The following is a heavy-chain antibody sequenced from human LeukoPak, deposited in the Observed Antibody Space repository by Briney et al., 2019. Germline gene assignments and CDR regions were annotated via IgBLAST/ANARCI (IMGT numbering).Heavy chain of an antibody. CDR2: MNPNSGNT. CDR1: GYTFTSYD. D-gene: IGHD6-13*01. J-gene: IGHJ5*02. Sequence: GASVKVSCKASGYTFTSYDINWVRQATGQGLEWMGWMNPNSGNTGYAQKFQGRVTMTRNTSISTAYMELSSLRSEDTAVYYCARVGGYSSSRYEYNWFDPWGQGTLVTVSS. V-gene: IGHV1-8*01. CDR3: ARVGGYSSSRYEYNWFDP.